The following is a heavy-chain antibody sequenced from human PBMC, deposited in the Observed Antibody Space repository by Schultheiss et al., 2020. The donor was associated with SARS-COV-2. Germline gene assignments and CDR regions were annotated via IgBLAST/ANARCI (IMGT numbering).Heavy chain of an antibody. Sequence: GESLKISCAASGFSFSSSWMSWVRQAPGKGLEWVAKINQDGSQRYYVDSVKGRFTISRDNAKKSLDLQMNSLRAEDTALYYCARDLLGNYYYGMDVWGQGTTVTVSS. V-gene: IGHV3-7*05. D-gene: IGHD7-27*01. CDR3: ARDLLGNYYYGMDV. CDR1: GFSFSSSW. CDR2: INQDGSQR. J-gene: IGHJ6*02.